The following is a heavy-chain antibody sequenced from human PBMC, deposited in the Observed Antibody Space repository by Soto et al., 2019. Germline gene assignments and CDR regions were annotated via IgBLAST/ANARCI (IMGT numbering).Heavy chain of an antibody. CDR2: IKSKTEGGTT. D-gene: IGHD4-17*01. V-gene: IGHV3-15*07. Sequence: EVQLVESGGGLVEPGKSLRLSCAASGVTFNNAYMNWVRQAPGKGLEWVGRIKSKTEGGTTDYAAPVKGRFSISTDDSTNTLYLQMNSLTIDDTAIYFCATAVSTHAAWGQGTLVTVSS. CDR1: GVTFNNAY. J-gene: IGHJ5*02. CDR3: ATAVSTHAA.